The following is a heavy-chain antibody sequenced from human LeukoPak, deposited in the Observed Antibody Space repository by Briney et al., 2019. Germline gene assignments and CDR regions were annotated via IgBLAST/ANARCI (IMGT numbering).Heavy chain of an antibody. CDR2: IYFDETT. D-gene: IGHD5-18*01. CDR1: GFSVSINY. V-gene: IGHV3-66*01. CDR3: ARENVDTALHRGLYYYYYHGLDV. Sequence: GGSLRLSCAASGFSVSINYMSWVRQAPGKGLEWVSVIYFDETTYYADSVKGRFTISRDNSKKTVYLQMNTVRAEDTAVYYCARENVDTALHRGLYYYYYHGLDVWGQGTTVTVTS. J-gene: IGHJ6*02.